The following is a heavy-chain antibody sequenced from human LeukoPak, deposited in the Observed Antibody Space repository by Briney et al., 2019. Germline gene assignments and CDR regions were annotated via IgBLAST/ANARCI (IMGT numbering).Heavy chain of an antibody. CDR3: AANYDFWSGRDGMDV. D-gene: IGHD3-3*01. Sequence: ASVNVSCKASGYTFTSYGISWVRQAPGQGLEWMGWISAYNGNTNYAQRLQGRVTMTTDTSTSTAYMELRSLRSDDTAVYYCAANYDFWSGRDGMDVWGQGTTVTVSS. J-gene: IGHJ6*02. CDR2: ISAYNGNT. CDR1: GYTFTSYG. V-gene: IGHV1-18*01.